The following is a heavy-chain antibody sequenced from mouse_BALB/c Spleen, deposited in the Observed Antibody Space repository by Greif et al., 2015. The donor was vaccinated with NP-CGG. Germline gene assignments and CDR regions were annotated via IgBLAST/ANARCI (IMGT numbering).Heavy chain of an antibody. CDR3: AREYRSFYAMDY. D-gene: IGHD2-14*01. CDR2: ISDGGSYT. Sequence: EVQVVESGGGLVKPGGSLKLSCAASGFTFSDYYMYWVRQTPEKRLEWVATISDGGSYTYYPDSVKGRFTISRDNAKNNLYLQMSSLKSEDTAMYYCAREYRSFYAMDYWGQGTSVTVSS. CDR1: GFTFSDYY. V-gene: IGHV5-4*02. J-gene: IGHJ4*01.